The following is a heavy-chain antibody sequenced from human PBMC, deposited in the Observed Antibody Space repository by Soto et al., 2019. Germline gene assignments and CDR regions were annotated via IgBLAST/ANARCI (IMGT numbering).Heavy chain of an antibody. V-gene: IGHV3-23*01. Sequence: EVQLLESGGGLVQPGGSLRLSCSASGFTFSSYAMSWVRQAPGKGLECVSVISGSGGSTYYADSVKGRFTISRDSSKNMLYLQMSSLKAEDTALYYCAKVGGGSSWYRGWFDPWGQGTLVTVSS. CDR2: ISGSGGST. CDR1: GFTFSSYA. J-gene: IGHJ5*02. D-gene: IGHD6-13*01. CDR3: AKVGGGSSWYRGWFDP.